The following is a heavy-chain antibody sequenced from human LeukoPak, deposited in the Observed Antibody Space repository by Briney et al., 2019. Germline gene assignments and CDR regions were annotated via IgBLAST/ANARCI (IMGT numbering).Heavy chain of an antibody. CDR3: ARDNRYYDFWSGYYAELPTDYYYYGMDV. D-gene: IGHD3-3*01. Sequence: SETLSLTCTVSGGSISSYYWSWIRQPPGRGLEWIGYIYYSGSTNYNPSLKSRVTISVDTSKNQFSLKLSSVTAADTAVYYCARDNRYYDFWSGYYAELPTDYYYYGMDVWGQGTTVTVSS. J-gene: IGHJ6*02. CDR2: IYYSGST. V-gene: IGHV4-59*01. CDR1: GGSISSYY.